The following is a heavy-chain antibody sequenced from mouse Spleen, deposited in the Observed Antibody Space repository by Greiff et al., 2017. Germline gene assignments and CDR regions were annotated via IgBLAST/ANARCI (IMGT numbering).Heavy chain of an antibody. V-gene: IGHV1-20*01. Sequence: EVQLQQSGPELVKPGDSVKISCKASGYSFTGYFMNWVMQSHGKSLEWIGRINPYNGDTFYNQKFKGKATLTVDKSSSTAHMELRSLTSEDSAVYYCAREDYYGTQPLDYWGQGTTLTVSS. J-gene: IGHJ2*01. CDR2: INPYNGDT. D-gene: IGHD1-1*01. CDR1: GYSFTGYF. CDR3: AREDYYGTQPLDY.